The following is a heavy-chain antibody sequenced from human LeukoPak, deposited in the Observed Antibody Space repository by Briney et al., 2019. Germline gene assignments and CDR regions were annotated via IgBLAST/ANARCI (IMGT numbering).Heavy chain of an antibody. CDR3: ARELDYGDYAYAFDI. CDR2: ISYDGSNK. Sequence: GGSLRLSCAASGFTFSSYAMHWVRQAPGKGLEWVAVISYDGSNKYYADSVKGRFTISRDNSKNTLYLQMNSLRAEDTAVYYCARELDYGDYAYAFDIWGQGTMVTVSS. D-gene: IGHD4-17*01. CDR1: GFTFSSYA. V-gene: IGHV3-30-3*01. J-gene: IGHJ3*02.